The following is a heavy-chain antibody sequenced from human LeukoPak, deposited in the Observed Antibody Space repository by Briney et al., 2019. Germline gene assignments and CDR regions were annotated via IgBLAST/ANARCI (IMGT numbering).Heavy chain of an antibody. V-gene: IGHV6-1*01. Sequence: SQTLSLTCAISGDSVSSNSAAWNWIRQSPSRGLEWLGRTYYRSKWYNDYAVSVKSRITINPDTSKNQFSLKLSSVTAADTAVFYCARFTQYSGYADQWGQGTLVTASS. CDR1: GDSVSSNSAA. CDR2: TYYRSKWYN. CDR3: ARFTQYSGYADQ. J-gene: IGHJ4*02. D-gene: IGHD5-12*01.